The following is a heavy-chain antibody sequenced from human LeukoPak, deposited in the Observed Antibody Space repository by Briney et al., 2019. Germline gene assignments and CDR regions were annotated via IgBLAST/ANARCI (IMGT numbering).Heavy chain of an antibody. Sequence: GGSLRLSCAASGFTFSSYSMNWVRQAPGKGLEWVSSISSSSYIYYADSVKGRFTISRDNAKNSLYLQMNSLRAEDTAVYYCARGVPSDSGSSGRDYWGQGTLVTVSS. J-gene: IGHJ4*02. CDR2: ISSSSYI. D-gene: IGHD1-26*01. V-gene: IGHV3-21*01. CDR3: ARGVPSDSGSSGRDY. CDR1: GFTFSSYS.